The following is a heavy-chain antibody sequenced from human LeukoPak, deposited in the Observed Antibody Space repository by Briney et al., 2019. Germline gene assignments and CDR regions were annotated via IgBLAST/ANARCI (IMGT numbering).Heavy chain of an antibody. J-gene: IGHJ4*02. CDR3: AKEGSSGYWTFDY. Sequence: SGGSLRLSCAASGFTFSSYAMSWVRQAPGKGLEWVSAISGSGGSTHYADSVKGRFTISRDNSKNTLYLQMNSLRAEDTAVYYCAKEGSSGYWTFDYWGQGTLVTVSS. V-gene: IGHV3-23*01. CDR1: GFTFSSYA. CDR2: ISGSGGST. D-gene: IGHD3-22*01.